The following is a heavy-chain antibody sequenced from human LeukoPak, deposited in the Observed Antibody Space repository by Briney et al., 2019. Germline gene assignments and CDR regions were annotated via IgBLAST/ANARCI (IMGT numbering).Heavy chain of an antibody. D-gene: IGHD3-16*01. Sequence: PSETLSLTCTVSGGSISSYYWSWIRQPAGKGLEWIGRIYTSGSTYYNPSLKSRVTISVDTSKNQFSLKLSSVTAADTAVYFCARWGSGTSPFDDWGQGTLVTVSS. CDR2: IYTSGST. CDR1: GGSISSYY. CDR3: ARWGSGTSPFDD. V-gene: IGHV4-4*07. J-gene: IGHJ4*02.